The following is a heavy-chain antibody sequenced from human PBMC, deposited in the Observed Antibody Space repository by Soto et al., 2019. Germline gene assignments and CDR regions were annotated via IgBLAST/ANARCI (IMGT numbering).Heavy chain of an antibody. CDR3: ARDRRDGYKRYFEF. D-gene: IGHD5-12*01. V-gene: IGHV4-30-4*02. Sequence: PSETLSLTCSVSGGSISGDYYWSWIRQSPEKGLEWIGYIYYSGSSYSNPALQSRLSMSLDTSKNQFSLELSSVTAADTAVYFCARDRRDGYKRYFEFWGQGNQVTVSS. CDR2: IYYSGSS. CDR1: GGSISGDYY. J-gene: IGHJ4*02.